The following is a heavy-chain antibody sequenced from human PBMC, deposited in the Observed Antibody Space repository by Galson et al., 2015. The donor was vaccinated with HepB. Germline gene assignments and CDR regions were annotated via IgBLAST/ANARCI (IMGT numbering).Heavy chain of an antibody. V-gene: IGHV1-18*01. D-gene: IGHD3-22*01. J-gene: IGHJ4*02. CDR1: GYTFSSYD. CDR3: ATDSSVYYYFDY. Sequence: SVTVSCKASGYTFSSYDISWVRQAPGQGPEWMGWISGYSGDTNYAHNFQGRVTMTTDTSTSTAYMELRSLRSDDTAVYYCATDSSVYYYFDYWGQGTLVIVSS. CDR2: ISGYSGDT.